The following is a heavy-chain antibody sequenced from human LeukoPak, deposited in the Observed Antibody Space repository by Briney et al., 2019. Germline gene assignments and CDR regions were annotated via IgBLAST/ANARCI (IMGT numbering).Heavy chain of an antibody. Sequence: SETLSLTCTVSGGSISSYYWSWIRQPAGKGLEWIGRIYTSGSTNYNPSLKSRVTISVDTSKNQFSLKLSSVTAADTAVYYCARPRGVNTVTQGVPYWYFDLWGRGTLVTVSS. CDR1: GGSISSYY. J-gene: IGHJ2*01. CDR2: IYTSGST. V-gene: IGHV4-4*07. CDR3: ARPRGVNTVTQGVPYWYFDL. D-gene: IGHD4-17*01.